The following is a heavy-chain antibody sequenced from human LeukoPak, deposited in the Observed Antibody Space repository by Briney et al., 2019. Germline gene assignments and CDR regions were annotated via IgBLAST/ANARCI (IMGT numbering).Heavy chain of an antibody. CDR1: GFTFSSHW. CDR2: INSDGSSI. D-gene: IGHD4-23*01. J-gene: IGHJ4*02. CDR3: ARQYGGNSEGFDY. V-gene: IGHV3-74*01. Sequence: GGSLRLSCAASGFTFSSHWMHWVRQAPGKGLVWVSRINSDGSSISYADSVKGRFTISRDNAKNTLYLQMNSLRAEDTAVYYCARQYGGNSEGFDYWGQGTLVTVSS.